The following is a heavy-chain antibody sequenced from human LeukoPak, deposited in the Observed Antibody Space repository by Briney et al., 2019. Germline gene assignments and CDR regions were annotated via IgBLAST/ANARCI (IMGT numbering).Heavy chain of an antibody. CDR2: IYYSGST. Sequence: PSETLSLTCTVSGGSVNSGSYYWNWIRQPPGKGLEWIGYIYYSGSTNYNPSLKCRVTISVDTSKNQFSLKLSSVTAADTAVYYCARTPSFVAAGLDYWGQGTLVTVSS. CDR3: ARTPSFVAAGLDY. V-gene: IGHV4-61*01. J-gene: IGHJ4*02. CDR1: GGSVNSGSYY. D-gene: IGHD6-13*01.